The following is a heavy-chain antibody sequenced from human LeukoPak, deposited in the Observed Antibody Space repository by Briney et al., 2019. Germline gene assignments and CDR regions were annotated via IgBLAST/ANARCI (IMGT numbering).Heavy chain of an antibody. CDR3: ARDQGSTWYNHDAFDI. CDR2: IDDSGST. D-gene: IGHD6-13*01. V-gene: IGHV4-59*01. Sequence: SETLSLTCTVSGGSIRKYYWNWIRQPPGKGLEWIGYIDDSGSTNYNPALESRVTISVDTSKNQFSLKVNSVSAADTAVYYCARDQGSTWYNHDAFDIWGQRTTVIVSS. J-gene: IGHJ3*02. CDR1: GGSIRKYY.